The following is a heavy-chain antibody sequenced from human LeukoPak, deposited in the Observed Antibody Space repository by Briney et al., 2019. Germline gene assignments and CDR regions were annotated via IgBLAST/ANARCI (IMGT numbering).Heavy chain of an antibody. CDR2: INHSGST. J-gene: IGHJ4*02. CDR1: GGSFSGYY. CDR3: ARGRTDYDFWSGYEN. V-gene: IGHV4-34*01. Sequence: PSETLSLTCAVYGGSFSGYYWSWIRQPPGKGLEWIGEINHSGSTNYNPSLKSRVTISVDTSKNQFSLKLSSVTAADTAVYYCARGRTDYDFWSGYENWGQGTLVTASS. D-gene: IGHD3-3*01.